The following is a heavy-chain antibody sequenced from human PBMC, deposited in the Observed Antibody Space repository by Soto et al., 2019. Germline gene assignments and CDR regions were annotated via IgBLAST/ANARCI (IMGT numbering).Heavy chain of an antibody. CDR2: ISYDGNKK. V-gene: IGHV3-30-3*01. CDR1: GFTFSNYA. Sequence: QVQLVESGGGVVQPGRSLRLSCAASGFTFSNYAMHWVRQAPGKGLEWVAVISYDGNKKYYADSVKGRFTISRDNSKNTVYLQLNSLRTEDTAVYYCARDHDYGIYYYYCMGVWGQGTTVTVSS. D-gene: IGHD4-17*01. J-gene: IGHJ6*02. CDR3: ARDHDYGIYYYYCMGV.